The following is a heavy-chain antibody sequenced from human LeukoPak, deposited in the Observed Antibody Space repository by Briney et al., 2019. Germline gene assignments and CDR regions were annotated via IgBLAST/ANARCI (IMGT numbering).Heavy chain of an antibody. CDR2: INHSGST. CDR3: ARRIMVRGVGYYYYGMDV. J-gene: IGHJ6*02. D-gene: IGHD3-10*01. CDR1: GGSFSGYY. V-gene: IGHV4-34*01. Sequence: SETLSLTCAVYGGSFSGYYWSWIRQPPGKGLEWIGEINHSGSTNYNPSLKKRVTIAVDTSKNQFSLKMSSVPDADTAVYYCARRIMVRGVGYYYYGMDVWGQGTTVTVSS.